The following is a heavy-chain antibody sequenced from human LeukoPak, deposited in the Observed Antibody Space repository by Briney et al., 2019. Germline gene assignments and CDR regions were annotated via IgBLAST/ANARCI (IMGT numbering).Heavy chain of an antibody. D-gene: IGHD5-18*01. CDR1: GGSFSGYY. Sequence: NPSQTLSLTCAVYGGSFSGYYWSWIRQPPGKGLEWIGEINHSGSTNYNPSLKSRVTISVDTSKNQFSLKLSSVTAADTAVYYCARHAPGYSYGYNYFDYWGQGTLVTVSS. CDR2: INHSGST. J-gene: IGHJ4*02. CDR3: ARHAPGYSYGYNYFDY. V-gene: IGHV4-34*01.